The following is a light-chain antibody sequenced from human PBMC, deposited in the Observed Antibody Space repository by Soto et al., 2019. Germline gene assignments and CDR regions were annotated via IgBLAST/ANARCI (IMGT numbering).Light chain of an antibody. CDR1: QSVSSY. V-gene: IGKV3-11*01. CDR2: DAS. CDR3: QPRSNWLFT. Sequence: EIVLTQSPATLSLSPGERATLSCRASQSVSSYLAWYQQKPGQAPRLLIYDASSRATGIPARFSGSGSGTDFTITISSLEPEDFAVYYCQPRSNWLFTFGPGTKVDIK. J-gene: IGKJ3*01.